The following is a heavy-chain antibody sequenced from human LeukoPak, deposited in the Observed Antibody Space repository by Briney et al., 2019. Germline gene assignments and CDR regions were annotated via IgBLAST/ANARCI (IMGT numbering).Heavy chain of an antibody. J-gene: IGHJ6*03. CDR2: IKQDGTEK. CDR3: ARGERYYDIMTSYFSDYYYHYMDV. Sequence: GGSLRLSCAASGFTLSSYCMSWVRRAPGKGLEWVANIKQDGTEKYNVDSVKGRFTISRDSAKNSLYLQMNSLRAEDTAVYYCARGERYYDIMTSYFSDYYYHYMDVWGKGTTVTVSS. D-gene: IGHD3-9*01. V-gene: IGHV3-7*01. CDR1: GFTLSSYC.